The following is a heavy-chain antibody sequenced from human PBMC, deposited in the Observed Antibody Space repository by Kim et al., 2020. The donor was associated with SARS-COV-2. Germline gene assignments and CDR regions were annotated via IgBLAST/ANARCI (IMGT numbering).Heavy chain of an antibody. D-gene: IGHD6-19*01. CDR2: ISYDGSNK. J-gene: IGHJ3*02. CDR3: ARGSQQWLVRGAFDI. CDR1: GFTFSSYA. Sequence: GGSLRLSYAASGFTFSSYAMHWVRQAPGKGLEWMAVISYDGSNKYYADSVKGRFTISRDNSKNTLYLQMNSLRAEDTAVYYCARGSQQWLVRGAFDIWGQGTMVTVSS. V-gene: IGHV3-30-3*01.